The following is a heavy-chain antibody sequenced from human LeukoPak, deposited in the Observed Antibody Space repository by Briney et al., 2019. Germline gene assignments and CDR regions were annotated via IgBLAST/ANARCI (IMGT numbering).Heavy chain of an antibody. CDR2: ISSSGSTI. CDR3: AREANWNDGAFDY. CDR1: GFTFSDYY. Sequence: GGSLRLSCAASGFTFSDYYMSWIRQAPGKGLEWVSYISSSGSTIYYADSVKGRFTISRDNAKNSLYLQMNSLRAEVTAVYYCAREANWNDGAFDYWGQGTLVTVSS. J-gene: IGHJ4*02. V-gene: IGHV3-11*04. D-gene: IGHD1-1*01.